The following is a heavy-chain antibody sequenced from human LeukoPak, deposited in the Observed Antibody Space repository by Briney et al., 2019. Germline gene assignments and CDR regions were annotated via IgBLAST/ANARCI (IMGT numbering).Heavy chain of an antibody. Sequence: PGGSLRLSCATSGVTFSGYSMNWVRQAPGKGLECISYISSSSINIHYGDSVKGRFTISRDNAENSLYLQMNSLRAEDTAVYYCARDSIQLWPNAIDFWGQGTLVTVSS. J-gene: IGHJ4*02. CDR2: ISSSSINI. D-gene: IGHD1-1*01. CDR1: GVTFSGYS. CDR3: ARDSIQLWPNAIDF. V-gene: IGHV3-48*01.